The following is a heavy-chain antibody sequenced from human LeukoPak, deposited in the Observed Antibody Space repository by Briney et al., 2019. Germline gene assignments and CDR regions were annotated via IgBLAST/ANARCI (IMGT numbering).Heavy chain of an antibody. V-gene: IGHV3-23*01. J-gene: IGHJ4*02. Sequence: PGGSLRLPCAASGFTFSSYAMSWVRQAPGKGLELVSAISGSGGSTYYADSVKGRFTISRDKSKNTLYLQMNSLRAEDTAVYYCATKGGNLGYCSSTSCPLLGYWGQGTLVTVSS. D-gene: IGHD2-2*01. CDR3: ATKGGNLGYCSSTSCPLLGY. CDR1: GFTFSSYA. CDR2: ISGSGGST.